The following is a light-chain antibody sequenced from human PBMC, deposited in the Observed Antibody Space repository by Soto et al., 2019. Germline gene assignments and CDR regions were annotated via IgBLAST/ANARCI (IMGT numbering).Light chain of an antibody. V-gene: IGKV1-5*03. J-gene: IGKJ4*01. Sequence: IQITQSPSTLSGSVGDRVTITCRASQTISSWLAWYQQKPGKAPKLLIYKASTLKSGVPSRFSGGGSGTDFTLTISRLEPEDFAVYYCQQFSSYPLTFGGGTKVDIK. CDR1: QTISSW. CDR3: QQFSSYPLT. CDR2: KAS.